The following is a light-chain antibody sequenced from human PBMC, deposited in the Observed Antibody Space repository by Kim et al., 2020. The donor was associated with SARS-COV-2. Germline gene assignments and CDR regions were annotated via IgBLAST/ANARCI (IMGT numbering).Light chain of an antibody. J-gene: IGLJ2*01. CDR3: NSRDSSGNHLLV. CDR1: SLRNYY. Sequence: SSELTQDPAVSVALGQTVRITCQGDSLRNYYASWYQQKPGQAPVLVIYGKNNRPSGIPDRFSGSSSGNIASLTITGAQAEDEADYYCNSRDSSGNHLLVF. V-gene: IGLV3-19*01. CDR2: GKN.